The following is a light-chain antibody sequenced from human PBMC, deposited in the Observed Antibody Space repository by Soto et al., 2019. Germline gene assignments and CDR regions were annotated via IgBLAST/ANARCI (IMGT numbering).Light chain of an antibody. J-gene: IGKJ1*01. CDR3: QQYCSSPTWP. CDR1: QSVSSNY. Sequence: ESVLTQSPGTLSLSPGERATLSCRASQSVSSNYLAWYQQKPGQAPRLLIYGASTRASGLPDRFSGSGSGTDFTLTISILEPEDSAVYYCQQYCSSPTWPFCQGTQVEI. CDR2: GAS. V-gene: IGKV3-20*01.